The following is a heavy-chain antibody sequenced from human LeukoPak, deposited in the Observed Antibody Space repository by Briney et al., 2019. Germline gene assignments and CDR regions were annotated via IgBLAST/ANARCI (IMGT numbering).Heavy chain of an antibody. Sequence: PGGSLRLSCAASGFTFSTFSMSWVRQASGKGLEWVSTISDSGGITDYADSVRGRFTISRDNSKNTLYLQMNSLRAEDTAVYYCAGDKRSGSPLNAFDIWGQGTMVTVSS. D-gene: IGHD1-26*01. CDR2: ISDSGGIT. V-gene: IGHV3-23*01. CDR1: GFTFSTFS. CDR3: AGDKRSGSPLNAFDI. J-gene: IGHJ3*02.